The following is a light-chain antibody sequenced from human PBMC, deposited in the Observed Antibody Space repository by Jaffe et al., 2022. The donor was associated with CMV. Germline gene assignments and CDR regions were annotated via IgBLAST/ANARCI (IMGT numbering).Light chain of an antibody. CDR1: QDISNY. CDR2: DAS. CDR3: QQYDNLRIEFT. Sequence: DIQMTQSPSSLSASVGDRVTITCQASQDISNYLNWYQQKPGKAPKLLIYDASNLETGVPSRFSGSGSGTDFTFTISSLQPEDIATYYCQQYDNLRIEFTFGPGTKVDIK. J-gene: IGKJ3*01. V-gene: IGKV1-33*01.